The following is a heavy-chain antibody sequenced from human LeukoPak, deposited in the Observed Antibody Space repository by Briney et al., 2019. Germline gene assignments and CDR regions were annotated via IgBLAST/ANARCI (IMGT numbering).Heavy chain of an antibody. CDR3: ARVDRYHYYLDV. V-gene: IGHV1-69*05. CDR2: IMPLFNTA. J-gene: IGHJ6*03. Sequence: SVKVSCKASGGTFSSYSITWVRQAPGQGLERMGGIMPLFNTANYAQQFQGRVTITTDESTSTAYMELSSLRFEDTAMYYCARVDRYHYYLDVWGKGTTVTVSS. CDR1: GGTFSSYS.